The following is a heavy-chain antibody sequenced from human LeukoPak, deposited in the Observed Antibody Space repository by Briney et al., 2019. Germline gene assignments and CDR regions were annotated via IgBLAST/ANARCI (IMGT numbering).Heavy chain of an antibody. J-gene: IGHJ4*02. Sequence: GGSLRLSCAASGFTFSNFAMSWGRQAPGAGLEWVSDISVSGSGTYYADTVKGGVTISRDNSRNPLYLQMSSLRGEDTAVYYCAKDSARLLAHGSGSPDYWGQGTLVTVSS. CDR1: GFTFSNFA. CDR2: ISVSGSGT. CDR3: AKDSARLLAHGSGSPDY. V-gene: IGHV3-23*01. D-gene: IGHD3-10*01.